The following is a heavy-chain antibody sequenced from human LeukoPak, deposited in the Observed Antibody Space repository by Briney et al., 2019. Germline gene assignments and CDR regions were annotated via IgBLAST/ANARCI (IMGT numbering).Heavy chain of an antibody. CDR2: IYYSGTT. CDR3: ARGVYIAAAQYGY. V-gene: IGHV4-59*01. D-gene: IGHD6-13*01. CDR1: GGSISSYY. J-gene: IGHJ4*02. Sequence: SETLSLTCTASGGSISSYYWSWIRQPPGKGLEWVGYIYYSGTTNYNPSLKSRVTISVDTSKNQFSLKLSSVTAADTAVYYCARGVYIAAAQYGYWGQGTLVTVSS.